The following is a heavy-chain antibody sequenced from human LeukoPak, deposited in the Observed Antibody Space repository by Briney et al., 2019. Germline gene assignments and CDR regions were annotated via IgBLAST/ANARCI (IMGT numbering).Heavy chain of an antibody. Sequence: SETLSLTCTVSGGSISSYYWSWIRQPPGKGLEWIGYIYYSGSTNYNPSLKSRVTISVDTSKNQFSLKLSSVTAADTAVYYCARGTDYYDSSGYYFDYWGQGTLVTVSP. CDR3: ARGTDYYDSSGYYFDY. CDR1: GGSISSYY. J-gene: IGHJ4*02. CDR2: IYYSGST. D-gene: IGHD3-22*01. V-gene: IGHV4-59*01.